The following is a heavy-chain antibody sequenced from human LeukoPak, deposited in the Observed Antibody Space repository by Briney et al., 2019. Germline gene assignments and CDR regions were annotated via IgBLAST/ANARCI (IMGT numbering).Heavy chain of an antibody. CDR3: AKESLFGELLYGPDAFDI. V-gene: IGHV3-66*01. J-gene: IGHJ3*02. CDR1: GFTVSSYY. CDR2: IYSGGST. D-gene: IGHD3-10*01. Sequence: QPGGSLRLSCAVSGFTVSSYYMSWVRQAPGKGLEWVSVIYSGGSTYSADSVKGRFTISRDTSRNTLYLQMNSLRAEDTAVYYCAKESLFGELLYGPDAFDIWGQGTMVTVSS.